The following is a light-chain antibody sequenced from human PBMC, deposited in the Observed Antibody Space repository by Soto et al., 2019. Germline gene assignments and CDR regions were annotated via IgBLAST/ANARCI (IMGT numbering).Light chain of an antibody. CDR1: QTVSDD. V-gene: IGKV3-15*01. Sequence: EIVMTQSPATLFVSPGERATLSCRASQTVSDDLAWYQQKPGQAPRLLIYGASTRATDIPARFSGGGSGTEFTLTISSLQSEDSAIYYCHQYDDWPPISFGPGTEVNI. CDR2: GAS. CDR3: HQYDDWPPIS. J-gene: IGKJ3*01.